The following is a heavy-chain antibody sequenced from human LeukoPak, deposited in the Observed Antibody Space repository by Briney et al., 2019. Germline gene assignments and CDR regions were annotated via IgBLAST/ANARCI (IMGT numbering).Heavy chain of an antibody. CDR2: IYYSGST. V-gene: IGHV4-59*01. CDR1: GGSISSYY. Sequence: SETLSLTCTVSGGSISSYYWSWIRQPPGKGLERIGDIYYSGSTNYNPSLKSRVTISIDTSKIQFSLKLNSVTAADTAVYYCAISWHSSGWYYFDHWGQGTLVTVSS. CDR3: AISWHSSGWYYFDH. D-gene: IGHD6-19*01. J-gene: IGHJ4*02.